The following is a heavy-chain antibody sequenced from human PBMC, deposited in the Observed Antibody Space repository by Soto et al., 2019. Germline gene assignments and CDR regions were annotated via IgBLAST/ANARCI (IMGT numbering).Heavy chain of an antibody. J-gene: IGHJ5*02. CDR3: ATMRAGDYNWFDP. CDR1: GYTFTGYY. V-gene: IGHV1-2*04. Sequence: ASVKVSCKASGYTFTGYYMHWVRQAPGQGLEWMGWINPNSGGTNYAQKFQGWVTMTRDTSISTAYMELSRLRSDDTAVYYCATMRAGDYNWFDPWGQGTLVTVSS. D-gene: IGHD7-27*01. CDR2: INPNSGGT.